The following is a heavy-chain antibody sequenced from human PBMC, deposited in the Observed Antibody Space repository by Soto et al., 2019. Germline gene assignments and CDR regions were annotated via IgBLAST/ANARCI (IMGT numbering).Heavy chain of an antibody. J-gene: IGHJ4*02. Sequence: HEHLVQSGAEVKRPGASLKVSCKASGYSFTGYYIPWVRQAPGQGLEWMGWINPDSGATNYAQNFQGRVTLTSDTSISTASMDLTSLTSDDPAVYYCARGDYGTGGYPFPDVDYWGQGTLVIVSS. CDR3: ARGDYGTGGYPFPDVDY. D-gene: IGHD2-8*02. V-gene: IGHV1-2*02. CDR1: GYSFTGYY. CDR2: INPDSGAT.